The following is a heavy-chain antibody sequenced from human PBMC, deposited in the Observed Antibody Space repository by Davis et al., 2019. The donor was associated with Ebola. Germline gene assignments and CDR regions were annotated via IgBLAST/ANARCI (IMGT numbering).Heavy chain of an antibody. J-gene: IGHJ6*02. Sequence: AASVQVSCKASGYTFTRYAINWVRQAPGQGLEWMGWINTNTGNPTYAQGFTGRFVFSLDTSVSTAYLQISSLKAEDTAVYYCARYVSSGSYYKTPYGMDVWGQGTTVTVSS. D-gene: IGHD3-10*01. CDR1: GYTFTRYA. CDR3: ARYVSSGSYYKTPYGMDV. V-gene: IGHV7-4-1*02. CDR2: INTNTGNP.